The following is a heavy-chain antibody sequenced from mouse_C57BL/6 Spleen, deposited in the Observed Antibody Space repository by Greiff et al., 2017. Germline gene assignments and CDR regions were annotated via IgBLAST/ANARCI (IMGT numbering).Heavy chain of an antibody. J-gene: IGHJ3*01. V-gene: IGHV1-64*01. CDR2: IHPNSGST. CDR3: ASYGSSYRFAY. D-gene: IGHD1-1*01. CDR1: GYTFTSYW. Sequence: QVPLQQPGAELLKPGPSVQLSCKASGYTFTSYWLHWVKQRPGQGLEWIGMIHPNSGSTNYNEKFKRKATLTVDKSSSIAYRQVGSLTSVDSAVYYSASYGSSYRFAYWGQGTLVTVSA.